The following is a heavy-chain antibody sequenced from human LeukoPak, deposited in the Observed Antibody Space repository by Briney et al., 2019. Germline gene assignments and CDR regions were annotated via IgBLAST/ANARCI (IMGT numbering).Heavy chain of an antibody. V-gene: IGHV4-31*03. Sequence: TLSLTCTVSGGSISSGGYYWSWIRQHPGKGLEWIGYIYYSGSTYYNPSLKSRVTISVDTSKNQFSLKLSSVTAADTAVYYCARQTTVSYYYGMDVWGQGTTVTVSS. CDR3: ARQTTVSYYYGMDV. CDR2: IYYSGST. J-gene: IGHJ6*02. D-gene: IGHD4-11*01. CDR1: GGSISSGGYY.